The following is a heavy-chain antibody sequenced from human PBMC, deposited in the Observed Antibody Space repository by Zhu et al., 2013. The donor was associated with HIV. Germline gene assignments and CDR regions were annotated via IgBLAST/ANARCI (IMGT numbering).Heavy chain of an antibody. Sequence: QVQLLQSGAEIKRPGASVTMSCTASGYNFNNYFINWVRQAPGQGPEWMGWINPNSGGTNYAQKFQGRVTMTRDTSISTAYMELSRLRSDDTAVYYCARDKIGDSTTYYYYMDVWGKGTTVTVSS. J-gene: IGHJ6*03. V-gene: IGHV1-2*02. CDR2: INPNSGGT. CDR3: ARDKIGDSTTYYYYMDV. CDR1: GYNFNNYF. D-gene: IGHD6-13*01.